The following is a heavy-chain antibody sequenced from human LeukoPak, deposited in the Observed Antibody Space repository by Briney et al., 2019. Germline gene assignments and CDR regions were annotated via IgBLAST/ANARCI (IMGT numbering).Heavy chain of an antibody. CDR2: IKTDGSEK. D-gene: IGHD3-22*01. CDR1: GFTFSNYW. J-gene: IGHJ1*01. CDR3: ATYSSLNRREFQY. V-gene: IGHV3-7*01. Sequence: GGSLRLSCEGSGFTFSNYWMGWVRQAPGKGLQWVANIKTDGSEKYYVDSVKGRITISRDNAKNSLYLQMNSLRAEDTAVYYCATYSSLNRREFQYWGQGTLLTVSS.